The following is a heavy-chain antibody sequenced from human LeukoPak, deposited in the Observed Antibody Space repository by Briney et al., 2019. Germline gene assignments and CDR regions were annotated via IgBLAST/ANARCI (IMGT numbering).Heavy chain of an antibody. CDR2: ISGSGGST. CDR1: GFTFSGYA. D-gene: IGHD5-24*01. CDR3: AKEARRDGYNFRYFDY. Sequence: QSGGSLRLSCAASGFTFSGYAMSWVRQAPGKGLEWVSAISGSGGSTYYADSVKGRFTISRDNSKNTLYLQMNSLRAEDTAVYYCAKEARRDGYNFRYFDYWGQGTLVTVSS. V-gene: IGHV3-23*01. J-gene: IGHJ4*02.